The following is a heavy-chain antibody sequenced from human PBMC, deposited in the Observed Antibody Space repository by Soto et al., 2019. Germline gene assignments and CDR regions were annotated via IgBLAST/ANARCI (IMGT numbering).Heavy chain of an antibody. Sequence: QVPLVQSGAEVKKPGSSVKVSCKASGDAFTNYIFDWVRQAPGQGLEWMGGIIPMFGTPKYAQTFQDRVTISADVSMGTAYLELTSLRFDDTAVYYCARGRDQPPVGLYFDSWGEGTRVTVSS. CDR1: GDAFTNYI. J-gene: IGHJ4*02. D-gene: IGHD1-26*01. CDR3: ARGRDQPPVGLYFDS. V-gene: IGHV1-69*01. CDR2: IIPMFGTP.